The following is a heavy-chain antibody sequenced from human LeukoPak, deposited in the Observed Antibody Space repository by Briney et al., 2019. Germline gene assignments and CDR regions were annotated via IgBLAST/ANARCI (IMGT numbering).Heavy chain of an antibody. CDR1: AGNFTSYW. Sequence: AESLMISCQASAGNFTSYWIAWGSRLPGKGLEGLVIVHAGDSESKYSPSFQDQVTMSADKSTNTAYLHWNSLKTSDSAMYFCARFGYSTSLDFYLDVWGRATLVAVSS. V-gene: IGHV5-51*01. CDR2: VHAGDSES. D-gene: IGHD2-2*01. J-gene: IGHJ2*01. CDR3: ARFGYSTSLDFYLDV.